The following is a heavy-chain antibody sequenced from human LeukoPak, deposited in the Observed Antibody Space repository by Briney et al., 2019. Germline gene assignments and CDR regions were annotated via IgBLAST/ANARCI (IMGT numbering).Heavy chain of an antibody. CDR3: ARDDFRRYYYDSSGYHNWFDP. CDR1: GYTFTSYD. CDR2: MNPNSGNT. D-gene: IGHD3-22*01. Sequence: GASVKVSCKASGYTFTSYDINWVRQATGQGLEWMGWMNPNSGNTGYAQKFQGRVTMTRNTSISTAYMELSSLRSEDTAVYYCARDDFRRYYYDSSGYHNWFDPWGQGTLVTVSS. J-gene: IGHJ5*02. V-gene: IGHV1-8*01.